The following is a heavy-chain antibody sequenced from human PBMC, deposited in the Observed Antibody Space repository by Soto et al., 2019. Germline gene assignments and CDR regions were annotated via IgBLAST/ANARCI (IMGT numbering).Heavy chain of an antibody. D-gene: IGHD2-15*01. CDR2: ISSSGSTI. J-gene: IGHJ4*02. V-gene: IGHV3-11*01. CDR1: GFTFSDYY. Sequence: GGSLRLSCAASGFTFSDYYMSWIRQAPGKGLEWVSYISSSGSTIYYADSVKGRFTISRDNAKNSLYLQMNSLRAEDTAVYYCARVYCSGGSCFPFDYWGQGTLVTVSS. CDR3: ARVYCSGGSCFPFDY.